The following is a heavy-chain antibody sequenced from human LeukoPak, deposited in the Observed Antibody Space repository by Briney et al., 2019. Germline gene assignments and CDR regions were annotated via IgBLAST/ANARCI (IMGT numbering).Heavy chain of an antibody. J-gene: IGHJ4*02. Sequence: SETLSLTCAVYGGSFSGYYWSWTRQPPGKGLEWIGEINHSGSTNYNPSLKSRVTISVDTSKNQFSLKLSSVTAADTAVYYCARGRGTYYYGSGSYELGYWGQGTLVTVSS. CDR3: ARGRGTYYYGSGSYELGY. D-gene: IGHD3-10*01. CDR2: INHSGST. CDR1: GGSFSGYY. V-gene: IGHV4-34*01.